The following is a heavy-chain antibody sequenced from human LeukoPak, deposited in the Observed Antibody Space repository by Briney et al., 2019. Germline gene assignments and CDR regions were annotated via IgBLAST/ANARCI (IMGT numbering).Heavy chain of an antibody. CDR3: ARRIIIGDYFDS. J-gene: IGHJ4*02. CDR1: GYSFTNYW. Sequence: GESLKISCKGSGYSFTNYWIGWVRQMPGKGLEWMGSIFPSDSDTRYSPSFQGQVTISADKSTRTAYLQWNSLKASDTAIYYCARRIIIGDYFDSWGQRTLVTVSS. CDR2: IFPSDSDT. D-gene: IGHD3-16*01. V-gene: IGHV5-51*01.